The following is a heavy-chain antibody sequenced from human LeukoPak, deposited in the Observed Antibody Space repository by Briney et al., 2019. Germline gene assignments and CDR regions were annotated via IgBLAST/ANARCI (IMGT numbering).Heavy chain of an antibody. Sequence: PGGSLRLSCAASGFTFSSYAMHWVREAPGKGLEWVAVISYDGSNKYYADSVKGRFTISRDNSKNTLYLQMNSLRAEDTAVYYCARDGSSGWFPRGWFDPWGQGTLVTVSS. V-gene: IGHV3-30-3*01. CDR1: GFTFSSYA. J-gene: IGHJ5*02. D-gene: IGHD6-19*01. CDR3: ARDGSSGWFPRGWFDP. CDR2: ISYDGSNK.